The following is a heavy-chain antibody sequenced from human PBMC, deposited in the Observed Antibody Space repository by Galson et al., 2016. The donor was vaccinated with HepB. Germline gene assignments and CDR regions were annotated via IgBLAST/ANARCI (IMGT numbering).Heavy chain of an antibody. Sequence: LRLSCAASGFTFSTYAMHWVRQAPGKGLEWVAVISYDGSHKHYRDSVKGRFTISRDNSKNTLYLQMHSLRGEDTAVYYCAKGRWDFDSWGQGTLVTVSS. V-gene: IGHV3-30-3*01. CDR3: AKGRWDFDS. CDR1: GFTFSTYA. CDR2: ISYDGSHK. D-gene: IGHD5-24*01. J-gene: IGHJ4*02.